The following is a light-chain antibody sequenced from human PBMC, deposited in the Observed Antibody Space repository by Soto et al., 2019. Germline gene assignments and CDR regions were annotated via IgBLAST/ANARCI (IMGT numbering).Light chain of an antibody. CDR1: QSVSSN. Sequence: EIVMTQSPATLSVSPGERATLSCRASQSVSSNLAWYQQKPGQAPRLLIYGASTRATGIPARFSGSGSGTEFTLTISSLLSEDFAVYYCQQYNNWFSTFGQGTRLEIK. J-gene: IGKJ5*01. CDR3: QQYNNWFST. CDR2: GAS. V-gene: IGKV3-15*01.